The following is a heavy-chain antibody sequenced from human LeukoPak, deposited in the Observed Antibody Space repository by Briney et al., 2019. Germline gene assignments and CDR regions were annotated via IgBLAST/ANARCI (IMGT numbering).Heavy chain of an antibody. J-gene: IGHJ4*02. CDR3: ARALDYGDYLDY. V-gene: IGHV3-21*01. CDR2: ISSSSSSYI. D-gene: IGHD4-17*01. CDR1: GFTFSSYS. Sequence: TGGSLRHSCAASGFTFSSYSMNWVRQAPGKGLEWVSSISSSSSSYIYYADSVKGRFTISRDNAKNSLYLQMNSLRAEDTAVYYCARALDYGDYLDYWGQGTLVTVSS.